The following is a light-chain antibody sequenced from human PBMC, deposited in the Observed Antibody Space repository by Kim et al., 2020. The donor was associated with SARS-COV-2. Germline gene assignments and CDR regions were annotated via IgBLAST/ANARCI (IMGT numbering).Light chain of an antibody. CDR2: EVN. V-gene: IGLV2-23*02. Sequence: QSALTQPASVSGSLGQSITISCTGTNSDVGSYNLVSWYQQHPGKAPKLMIYEVNNRPSGVSDRFSGSKSGNTASLTISGLQAEDEADYYCSSYAGSGLGVFGGGTQLTVL. J-gene: IGLJ3*02. CDR3: SSYAGSGLGV. CDR1: NSDVGSYNL.